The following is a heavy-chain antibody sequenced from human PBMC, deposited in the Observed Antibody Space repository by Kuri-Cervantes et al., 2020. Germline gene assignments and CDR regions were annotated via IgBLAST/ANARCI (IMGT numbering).Heavy chain of an antibody. J-gene: IGHJ4*02. CDR3: ARDRRAAAGTFFY. D-gene: IGHD6-13*01. CDR2: ISSSSSTI. V-gene: IGHV3-48*02. CDR1: GFTFSSYS. Sequence: LSLTCAASGFTFSSYSMNWVRQAPGKGLERVSYISSSSSTIYYADSVKGRFTISRDNAKNSLYLQMNSLRDEDTAVYYCARDRRAAAGTFFYWGQGTLVTVSS.